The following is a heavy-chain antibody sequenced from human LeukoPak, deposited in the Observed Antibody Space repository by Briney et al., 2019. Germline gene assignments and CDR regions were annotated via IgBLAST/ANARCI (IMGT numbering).Heavy chain of an antibody. CDR3: ARDREYYGMDV. V-gene: IGHV3-66*01. J-gene: IGHJ6*02. CDR1: GFTVSSNY. CDR2: IYSGGST. Sequence: GGPLRLSCAASGFTVSSNYMSWVRQAPGKGLEWVSVIYSGGSTYYADSVKGRFTISRDNSKNTLYLQMNSLRAEDTAVYYCARDREYYGMDVWGQGTTVTVSS.